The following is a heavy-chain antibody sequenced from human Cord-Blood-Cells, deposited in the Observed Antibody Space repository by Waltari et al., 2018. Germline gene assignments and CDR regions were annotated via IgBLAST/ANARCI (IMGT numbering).Heavy chain of an antibody. V-gene: IGHV1-69*01. Sequence: QVQLVQSGAEVKKPGSSVKVSCKASGGTFSSYAISWVRQAPGQGLEWMGGIIPIFGTANYAQKFQGRVTITADESTSTAYMELSSLRSEDTAVYYCARGPNIVVVPAAMYNWFDPWGQGTLVTVSS. J-gene: IGHJ5*02. CDR3: ARGPNIVVVPAAMYNWFDP. CDR1: GGTFSSYA. CDR2: IIPIFGTA. D-gene: IGHD2-2*01.